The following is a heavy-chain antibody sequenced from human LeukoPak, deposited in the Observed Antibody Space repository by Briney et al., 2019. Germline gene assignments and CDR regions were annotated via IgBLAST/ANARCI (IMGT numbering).Heavy chain of an antibody. Sequence: PSETLSLTCAVYGGSFSGYYWSWIRQPPGKGLEWIWEINHSGSTNYNPSLKSRVTISVDTSKNQFSLKLSSVTAADTAVYYCARASYDYVWGSYRYKLDYWGQGTLVTVSS. CDR2: INHSGST. CDR3: ARASYDYVWGSYRYKLDY. V-gene: IGHV4-34*01. CDR1: GGSFSGYY. J-gene: IGHJ4*02. D-gene: IGHD3-16*02.